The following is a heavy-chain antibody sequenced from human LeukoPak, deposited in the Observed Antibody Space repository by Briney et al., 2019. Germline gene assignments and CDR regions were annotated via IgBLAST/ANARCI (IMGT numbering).Heavy chain of an antibody. CDR3: AREARQIWSGYCDFDY. CDR1: GGSFSGYY. CDR2: INRSGST. Sequence: SETLSLTCAVYGGSFSGYYWSWIRQPPGKGLEWIGEINRSGSTNYNPSLKSRVTISVDTSKNQFSLKLSSVTAADTAVYYCAREARQIWSGYCDFDYWGQGTLVTVSS. J-gene: IGHJ4*02. V-gene: IGHV4-34*01. D-gene: IGHD3-3*01.